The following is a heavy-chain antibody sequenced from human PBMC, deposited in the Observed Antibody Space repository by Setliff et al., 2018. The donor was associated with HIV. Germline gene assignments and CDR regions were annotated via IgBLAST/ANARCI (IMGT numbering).Heavy chain of an antibody. CDR2: IRGSGGST. D-gene: IGHD3-22*01. CDR1: GFIFSRYG. V-gene: IGHV3-23*01. Sequence: PGGSLRLSCAASGFIFSRYGMGWLRQAPGKGLEWLSVIRGSGGSTSYADSVKGRFTISRGNSKNMLFLQMSSLRADDTAVYYCARDRRGYQYESSGYPGFDYWGHGTLVTVSS. J-gene: IGHJ5*01. CDR3: ARDRRGYQYESSGYPGFDY.